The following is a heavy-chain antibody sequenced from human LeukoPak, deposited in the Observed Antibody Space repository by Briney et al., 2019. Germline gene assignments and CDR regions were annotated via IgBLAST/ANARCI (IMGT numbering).Heavy chain of an antibody. Sequence: ASVKVSCKASGGTFSSYAISWVRQAPGQGLEWMGRIIPILGIANYAQKFQGRVTITADKSMSTAYMELSSLRSEDTAVYYCARDRDCSSTSCPFDYWGQGTLVTVSS. CDR2: IIPILGIA. CDR3: ARDRDCSSTSCPFDY. V-gene: IGHV1-69*04. CDR1: GGTFSSYA. D-gene: IGHD2-2*01. J-gene: IGHJ4*02.